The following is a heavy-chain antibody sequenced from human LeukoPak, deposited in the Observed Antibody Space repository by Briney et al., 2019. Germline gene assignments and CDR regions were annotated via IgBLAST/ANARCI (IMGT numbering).Heavy chain of an antibody. CDR2: ISWNSNSI. Sequence: GGSLRLSCAVSGFSFDDYAVHWVRQPPGKGLEWVSSISWNSNSIGYADSVKGRFTISRDNAKNSLYLQMNSLRTEVTGMYYCAKDRSAVARNGMDVWGQGTTVTVSS. CDR1: GFSFDDYA. CDR3: AKDRSAVARNGMDV. D-gene: IGHD6-19*01. J-gene: IGHJ6*02. V-gene: IGHV3-9*01.